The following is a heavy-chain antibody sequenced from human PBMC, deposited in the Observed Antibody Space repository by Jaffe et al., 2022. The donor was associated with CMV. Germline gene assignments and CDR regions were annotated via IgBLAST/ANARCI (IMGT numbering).Heavy chain of an antibody. Sequence: QVQLVESGGGVVQPGRSLRLSCAASGFTFSSYGMHWVRQAPGKGLEWVAVISYDGSNKYYADSVKGRFTISRDNSKNTLYLQMNSLRAEDTAVYYCAKAGRGYDHADYGDYGLSIGHYGMDVWGQGTTVTDSS. J-gene: IGHJ6*02. CDR3: AKAGRGYDHADYGDYGLSIGHYGMDV. D-gene: IGHD4-17*01. CDR1: GFTFSSYG. CDR2: ISYDGSNK. V-gene: IGHV3-30*18.